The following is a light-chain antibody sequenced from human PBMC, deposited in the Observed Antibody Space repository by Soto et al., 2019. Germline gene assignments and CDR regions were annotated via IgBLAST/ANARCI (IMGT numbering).Light chain of an antibody. Sequence: DIQMTQSPSSVSASVGDRVTITCRASQDVSSWLAWYQQKPGKAPKLLIYAASSLQSGVPSRFSGSGSGTDFTLTISSLQPDDFATYYSQQGNSFPYTLGQGTKVDIK. J-gene: IGKJ2*01. CDR2: AAS. CDR1: QDVSSW. V-gene: IGKV1-12*01. CDR3: QQGNSFPYT.